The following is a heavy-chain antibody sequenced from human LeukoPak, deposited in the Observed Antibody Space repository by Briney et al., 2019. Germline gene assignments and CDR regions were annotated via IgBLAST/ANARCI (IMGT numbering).Heavy chain of an antibody. D-gene: IGHD2-2*01. V-gene: IGHV4-59*01. Sequence: PGGALRLSCAVFGFTFSNAWMTWVRQPPGKGLEWIGYIYYSGSTNYNPSLTSRVTISVVTSKNQFSLKLSSVTAADTAVYYCARLQAIVVVPAAPTPYGMDVWGQGTTVTVSS. J-gene: IGHJ6*02. CDR3: ARLQAIVVVPAAPTPYGMDV. CDR1: GFTFSNAW. CDR2: IYYSGST.